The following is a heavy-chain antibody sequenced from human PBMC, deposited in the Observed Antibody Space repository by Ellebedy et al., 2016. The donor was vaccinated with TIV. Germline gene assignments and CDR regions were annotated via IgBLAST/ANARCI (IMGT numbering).Heavy chain of an antibody. CDR1: GGSISSGSYS. D-gene: IGHD4-17*01. J-gene: IGHJ4*02. V-gene: IGHV4-30-2*01. Sequence: MPSETLSLTCAVSGGSISSGSYSWNWIRQPPGKGLEWVGYIYHGGTTYYNPSLKSRVAIPVDRSKNQFSLRLTSVTAADTAIYYCARGRYGDYGVGGEFDYWGQGTLVTVSS. CDR3: ARGRYGDYGVGGEFDY. CDR2: IYHGGTT.